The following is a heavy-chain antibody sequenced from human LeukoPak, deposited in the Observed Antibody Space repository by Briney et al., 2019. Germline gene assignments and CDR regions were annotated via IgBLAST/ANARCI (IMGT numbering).Heavy chain of an antibody. CDR1: GYTFPSYY. CDR2: INPSGGST. CDR3: ARGYCSSTSGYEPPRY. D-gene: IGHD2-2*01. Sequence: ASVKVSCKESGYTFPSYYMHWVRQAPGQGLEWMGIINPSGGSTSYAQKFQGRVTMTRDTSTSTVYMELSSLRSEDTAVYYCARGYCSSTSGYEPPRYWGQGTLVTVSS. J-gene: IGHJ4*02. V-gene: IGHV1-46*01.